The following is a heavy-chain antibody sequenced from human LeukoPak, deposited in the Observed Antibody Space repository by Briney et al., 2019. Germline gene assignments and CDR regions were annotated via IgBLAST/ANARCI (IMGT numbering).Heavy chain of an antibody. CDR1: GFTFSTYW. V-gene: IGHV3-74*01. CDR3: ARSQYSSGWHGYYFDY. J-gene: IGHJ4*02. D-gene: IGHD6-19*01. CDR2: IISDGGSI. Sequence: PGGSLRLSCAASGFTFSTYWVHWVRQAPGKGLVWVSRIISDGGSINYADSVKGRFTISRDNAKNTLYLQMNSLRADDTAVYYCARSQYSSGWHGYYFDYWGQGTLVTVSS.